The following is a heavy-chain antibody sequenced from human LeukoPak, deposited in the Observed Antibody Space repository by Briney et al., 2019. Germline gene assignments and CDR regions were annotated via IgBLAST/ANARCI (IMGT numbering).Heavy chain of an antibody. Sequence: QAGGSLRLSCAASGFTFSSYWMSWVRQAPGKGLEWVANIKQDGSEKYYVDSVKGRFTISRDNAKNSLYLHMNSLRAEDTAVYYCARAKRDPYGSGSYYYDYWGQGTLVTVSS. J-gene: IGHJ4*02. CDR3: ARAKRDPYGSGSYYYDY. CDR2: IKQDGSEK. V-gene: IGHV3-7*01. D-gene: IGHD3-10*01. CDR1: GFTFSSYW.